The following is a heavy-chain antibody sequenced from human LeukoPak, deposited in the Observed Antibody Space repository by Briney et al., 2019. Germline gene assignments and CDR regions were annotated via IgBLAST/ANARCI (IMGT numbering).Heavy chain of an antibody. D-gene: IGHD3-10*01. CDR2: INHSGST. CDR1: GGSFSGYY. V-gene: IGHV4-34*01. J-gene: IGHJ6*03. Sequence: SETLSLTCAVYGGSFSGYYWSWIRQPPGKGLEWIGEINHSGSTNYNPSLKSRVTISVDTSKNQFSLKLSSVTAADTAIYYCASVRRGFGESSKYYAYYYMGVWGKGTTVTISS. CDR3: ASVRRGFGESSKYYAYYYMGV.